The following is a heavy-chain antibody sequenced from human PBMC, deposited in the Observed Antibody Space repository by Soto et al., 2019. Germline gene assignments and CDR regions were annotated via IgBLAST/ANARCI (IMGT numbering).Heavy chain of an antibody. CDR3: AREIGVDYVN. D-gene: IGHD2-8*01. CDR1: GCTVTSYW. CDR2: VKEDGSEL. J-gene: IGHJ4*02. Sequence: PGGSLRLSCAVSGCTVTSYWMSWVRQAPGKGLEWVASVKEDGSELYYLHSVRGRFSMTRDSAGNALHLTMIYLSAAAKCVYVCAREIGVDYVNWGQGTSVTVSS. V-gene: IGHV3-7*01.